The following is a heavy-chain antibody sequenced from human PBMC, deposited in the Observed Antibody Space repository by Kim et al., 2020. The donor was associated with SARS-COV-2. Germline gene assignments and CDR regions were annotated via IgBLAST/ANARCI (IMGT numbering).Heavy chain of an antibody. Sequence: GGSLRLSCAASGFTFSSYDMHWVRQATGKGLEWVSAIGTAGDTYYPGSVKGRFTISRENAKNSLYLQMNSLRAGDTAVYYCARGRSRIVGATPPYYFDYWGQGTLVTVSS. J-gene: IGHJ4*02. CDR2: IGTAGDT. CDR1: GFTFSSYD. CDR3: ARGRSRIVGATPPYYFDY. D-gene: IGHD1-26*01. V-gene: IGHV3-13*01.